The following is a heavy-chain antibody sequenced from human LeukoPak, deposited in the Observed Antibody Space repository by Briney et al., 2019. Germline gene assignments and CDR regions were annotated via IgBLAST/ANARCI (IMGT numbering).Heavy chain of an antibody. CDR2: IYYRGST. CDR1: GGSISSSRYY. J-gene: IGHJ6*03. V-gene: IGHV4-39*01. CDR3: ARHHDYGDQYYSSSYYMDV. Sequence: SETLSLTCTVSGGSISSSRYYWRCPPQPPGTAREWLGSIYYRGSTYYNPSHKRRVTISIDAPKHQFSLKLSSVTAADTAVYYCARHHDYGDQYYSSSYYMDVWGKGTTVTVSS. D-gene: IGHD4-17*01.